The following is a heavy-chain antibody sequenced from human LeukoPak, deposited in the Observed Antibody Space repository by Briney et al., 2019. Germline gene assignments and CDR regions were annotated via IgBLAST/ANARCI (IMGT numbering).Heavy chain of an antibody. CDR1: GFTFSQA. CDR3: ATHFYDSTGYRRDAFDI. D-gene: IGHD3-22*01. J-gene: IGHJ3*02. V-gene: IGHV3-23*01. CDR2: ITGSGGST. Sequence: GGSLRLSCAASGFTFSQAMSWVRQAPGEGLEWLAFITGSGGSTNNAESVKGRFTISRDNSQNTLYLQMNSLRVEDTAIYYCATHFYDSTGYRRDAFDIWGQGTMVSVSS.